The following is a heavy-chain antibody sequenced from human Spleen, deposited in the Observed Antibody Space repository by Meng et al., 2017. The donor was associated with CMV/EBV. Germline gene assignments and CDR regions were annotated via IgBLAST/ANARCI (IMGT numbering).Heavy chain of an antibody. CDR2: INPNSGGT. CDR3: ARGGTTLGPWFDP. D-gene: IGHD1-7*01. J-gene: IGHJ5*02. V-gene: IGHV1-2*02. CDR1: GYTFTAYF. Sequence: ASVKVSCKTSGYTFTAYFIHWVRQAPGQGLEWMGWINPNSGGTNFAQKFQGRVTMTRDTSITTAYMDLSRLRYDDTAVYYCARGGTTLGPWFDPWGQGTLVTVSS.